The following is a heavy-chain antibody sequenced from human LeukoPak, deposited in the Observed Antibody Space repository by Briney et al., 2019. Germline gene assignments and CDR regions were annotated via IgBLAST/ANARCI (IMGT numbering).Heavy chain of an antibody. V-gene: IGHV1-69*01. CDR1: GGTFSSYA. CDR2: IIPIFGTA. J-gene: IGHJ4*02. CDR3: ASIAAAGTWGFDY. D-gene: IGHD6-13*01. Sequence: SVKVSCKASGGTFSSYAISWVRRAPGQGLEWMGGIIPIFGTANYAQKFQGRVTITADESTSTAYMELSSLRSEDTAVYYCASIAAAGTWGFDYWGQGTLVTVSS.